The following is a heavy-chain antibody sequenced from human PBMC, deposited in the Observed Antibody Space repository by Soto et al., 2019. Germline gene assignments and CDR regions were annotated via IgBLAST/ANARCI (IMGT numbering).Heavy chain of an antibody. D-gene: IGHD2-2*02. CDR1: GYSFSTYW. Sequence: GESLKISCTGSGYSFSTYWIAWVRQMPGKGLEWMGIIYPGDSHTRYSPSFQGQVTISVDKSNSTASLQWSGLKASDSAMYYCARLSCSGTTCYIPYFFDYWGPGTLVTAPQ. V-gene: IGHV5-51*01. J-gene: IGHJ4*01. CDR2: IYPGDSHT. CDR3: ARLSCSGTTCYIPYFFDY.